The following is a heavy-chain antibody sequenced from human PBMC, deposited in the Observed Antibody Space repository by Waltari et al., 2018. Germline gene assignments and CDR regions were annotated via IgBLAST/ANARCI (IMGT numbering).Heavy chain of an antibody. V-gene: IGHV4-59*01. CDR1: GGSPSTYY. CDR3: ARADTSTSYFYYYMDV. J-gene: IGHJ6*03. CDR2: IHYSGSS. Sequence: QVQLQESGPGLVKPSETLSLTCTVSGGSPSTYYWSWVRPSPGQGLEWIGYIHYSGSSYYNPSLRSRVAISLDTPNNQFSLRLRSVTAADAAIYYCARADTSTSYFYYYMDVWGKGTTVTVSS. D-gene: IGHD1-26*01.